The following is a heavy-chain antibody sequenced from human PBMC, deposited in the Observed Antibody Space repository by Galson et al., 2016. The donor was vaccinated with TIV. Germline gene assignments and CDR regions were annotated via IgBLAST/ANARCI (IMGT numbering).Heavy chain of an antibody. D-gene: IGHD6-19*01. CDR3: ARASSDYFYNYGMDV. CDR1: GFSLSRSRMC. V-gene: IGHV2-70*11. CDR2: IDGDDDT. Sequence: PALVTPTQTLTLTCTFSGFSLSRSRMCVTWMRQPPGKALEWLARIDGDDDTYYNNFLATRLFITKDPSRNQVVLTLTNLDPADTATYYCARASSDYFYNYGMDVWGQGTTVTVS. J-gene: IGHJ6*02.